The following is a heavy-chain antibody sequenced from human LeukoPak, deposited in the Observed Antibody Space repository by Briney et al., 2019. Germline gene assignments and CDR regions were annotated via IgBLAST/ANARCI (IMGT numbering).Heavy chain of an antibody. Sequence: QTGGSLRLSCAASGFTFDDYVMHWVRQVPGKGLEWVALISGDGFSTYYADSVKGRFTISRDNSKNSLYLQMNSLRSEDTALYYCGEDFSSSWYIDYWGQGTLVTVSS. D-gene: IGHD6-13*01. CDR2: ISGDGFST. CDR3: GEDFSSSWYIDY. V-gene: IGHV3-43*02. CDR1: GFTFDDYV. J-gene: IGHJ4*02.